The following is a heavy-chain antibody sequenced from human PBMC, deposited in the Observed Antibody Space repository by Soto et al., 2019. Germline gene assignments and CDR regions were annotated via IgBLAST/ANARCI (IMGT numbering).Heavy chain of an antibody. V-gene: IGHV1-69*01. CDR3: ARNRSGLKMATITDDAFDI. CDR2: IIPIFGTA. Sequence: QVQLVQSGAEVQKPGSSVKVSCKASGGTFSSYAISWVRQAPGQGLEWMGGIIPIFGTANYAQKFQGRVTITADESTSTAYMELSSLRSEDTAVYYCARNRSGLKMATITDDAFDIWGQGTMVTVSS. J-gene: IGHJ3*02. CDR1: GGTFSSYA. D-gene: IGHD5-12*01.